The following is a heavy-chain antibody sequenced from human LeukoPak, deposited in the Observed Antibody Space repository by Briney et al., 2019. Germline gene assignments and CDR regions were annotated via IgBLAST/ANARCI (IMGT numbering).Heavy chain of an antibody. D-gene: IGHD3-16*01. CDR2: TSSDGNK. CDR1: GFTFSSYT. J-gene: IGHJ4*02. CDR3: ARERGIRALYFDN. Sequence: SVRLSCATSGFTFSSYTMHWVRQAPGKGLEWVALTSSDGNKYFTDSVQGRFTISRDNSRNTLYLQLDNLRPDDTALYYCARERGIRALYFDNWGQGTLVTVSS. V-gene: IGHV3-30*14.